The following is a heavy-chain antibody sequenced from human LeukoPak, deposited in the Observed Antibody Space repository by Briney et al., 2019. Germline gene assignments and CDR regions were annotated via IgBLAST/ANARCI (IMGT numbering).Heavy chain of an antibody. CDR2: INPRGGSA. J-gene: IGHJ4*02. V-gene: IGHV1-46*01. D-gene: IGHD3-10*01. CDR1: GYTFSDYY. Sequence: ASVKVSCKASGYTFSDYYMHCVRQAPGQGLEWMAIINPRGGSASYAQKFQGRVTMTRDTSTSTVYMELSSLRSEDTAVYYCARSGGEVGETYPDYWGQGTLVTVSS. CDR3: ARSGGEVGETYPDY.